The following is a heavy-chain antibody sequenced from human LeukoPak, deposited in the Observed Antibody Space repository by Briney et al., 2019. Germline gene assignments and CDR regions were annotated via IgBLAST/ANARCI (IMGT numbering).Heavy chain of an antibody. CDR2: IIPIFGTA. Sequence: GASVKVSCKASGGTFSSYAISWVRQAPGQGLEWMGGIIPIFGTANYAQKFQGRVTITADESTSTASMELSSLRSEDTAVYYCASGYCSSTSCLNWFDPWGQGTLVTVSS. V-gene: IGHV1-69*13. CDR1: GGTFSSYA. J-gene: IGHJ5*02. CDR3: ASGYCSSTSCLNWFDP. D-gene: IGHD2-2*01.